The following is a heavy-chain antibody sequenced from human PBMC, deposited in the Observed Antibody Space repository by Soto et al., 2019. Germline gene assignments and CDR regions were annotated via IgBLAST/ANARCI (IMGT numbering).Heavy chain of an antibody. V-gene: IGHV4-30-4*01. Sequence: PSETLSLTCSVSGASVAGGSYYWSWVRQPPGKGLEWIGYIPSRGRPFYNPSLTSRGTISADTSKNQLSLQLTSVTAADTAVYYCARDTCSGYDFGLWGQCTLVTVSS. CDR3: ARDTCSGYDFGL. J-gene: IGHJ5*02. D-gene: IGHD5-12*01. CDR1: GASVAGGSYY. CDR2: IPSRGRP.